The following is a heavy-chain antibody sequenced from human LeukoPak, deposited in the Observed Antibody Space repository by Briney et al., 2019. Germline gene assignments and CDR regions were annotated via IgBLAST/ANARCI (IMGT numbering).Heavy chain of an antibody. V-gene: IGHV3-30*02. Sequence: GGSLRLSCAASVFTFSTYGFHWVRQAPGKGLEWVAFIPSDGSDNYYANSVKGRFTISRDNSKNTLYLQMNSLRSEDTAVYYCAKGLGDYDDFRLGYWGQGTLVTVST. J-gene: IGHJ4*02. D-gene: IGHD4-17*01. CDR1: VFTFSTYG. CDR2: IPSDGSDN. CDR3: AKGLGDYDDFRLGY.